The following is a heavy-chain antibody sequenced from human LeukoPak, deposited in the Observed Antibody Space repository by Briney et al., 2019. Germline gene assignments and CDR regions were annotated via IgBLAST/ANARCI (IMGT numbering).Heavy chain of an antibody. D-gene: IGHD4-11*01. V-gene: IGHV3-23*01. CDR3: AKDLYSNYGPADY. CDR2: INGGGVNT. Sequence: GGSLRLSCAGSGFTFNNYAMSWVRQAPGKGLEWVSTINGGGVNTHYADSVGGRFTISRDNSKNTLFLQMNSLRDEDTAVYYCAKDLYSNYGPADYWGQGNLVTVSS. CDR1: GFTFNNYA. J-gene: IGHJ4*02.